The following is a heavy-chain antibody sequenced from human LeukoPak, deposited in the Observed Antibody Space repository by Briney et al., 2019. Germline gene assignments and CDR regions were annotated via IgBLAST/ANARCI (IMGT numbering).Heavy chain of an antibody. CDR3: ARAPQWLVRYWDNWFDP. CDR2: INHSGST. D-gene: IGHD6-19*01. Sequence: PSETLSLTCAVYGGSFSGYYRSWIRQPPGKGLEWLGEINHSGSTNYNPSLKSRVTISVDTSKNQFSLKLSSVTAADTAVYYCARAPQWLVRYWDNWFDPWGQGTLVTVSS. CDR1: GGSFSGYY. J-gene: IGHJ5*02. V-gene: IGHV4-34*01.